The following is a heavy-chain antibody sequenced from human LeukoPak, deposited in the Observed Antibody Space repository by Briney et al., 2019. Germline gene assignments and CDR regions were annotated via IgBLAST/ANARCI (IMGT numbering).Heavy chain of an antibody. CDR3: ARGLGAVADKYFDY. Sequence: SETLSLTCAVYGGSFSGYYWSWIRQPPGKGLEWIGEINQSGSTNYNPSLKSRVTISVDTSKNQFSLKLSSVTAADTAVYYCARGLGAVADKYFDYWGQGTLVTVSS. CDR1: GGSFSGYY. D-gene: IGHD6-19*01. V-gene: IGHV4-34*01. J-gene: IGHJ4*02. CDR2: INQSGST.